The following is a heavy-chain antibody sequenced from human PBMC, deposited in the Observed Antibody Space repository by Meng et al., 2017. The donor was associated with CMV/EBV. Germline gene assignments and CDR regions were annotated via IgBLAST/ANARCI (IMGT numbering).Heavy chain of an antibody. J-gene: IGHJ6*02. V-gene: IGHV1-2*02. CDR1: GYTFTGYY. Sequence: ASVKVSCKASGYTFTGYYIHWVRQAPGQGLEWMGWINPNSGGTNYAQKFQGRVTMTRDTSISTAYMELSRLRSDDTAVYYCAKGDIVVVPAVYYYGMDVWGQGTTVTVSS. CDR2: INPNSGGT. D-gene: IGHD2-2*01. CDR3: AKGDIVVVPAVYYYGMDV.